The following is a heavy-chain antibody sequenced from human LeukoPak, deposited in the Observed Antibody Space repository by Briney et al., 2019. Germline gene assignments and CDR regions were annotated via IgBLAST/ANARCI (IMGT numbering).Heavy chain of an antibody. CDR2: IYYSGST. Sequence: SETLSLTCTVSGGSISSYYWSWIRQPPGKGLEWIGYIYYSGSTNYNPSLKSRVIISVDTSKNQFSLKLSSVTAADTAVYYCARLRRGYSFDYWGQGTLVTVSS. CDR1: GGSISSYY. D-gene: IGHD5-18*01. J-gene: IGHJ4*02. CDR3: ARLRRGYSFDY. V-gene: IGHV4-59*08.